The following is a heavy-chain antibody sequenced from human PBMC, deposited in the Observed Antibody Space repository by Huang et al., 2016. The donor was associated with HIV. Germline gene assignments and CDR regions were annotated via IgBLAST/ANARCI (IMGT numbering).Heavy chain of an antibody. CDR3: ARDGTRLYYDFWSGYYNWFDP. CDR2: IYYRGST. V-gene: IGHV4-59*11. Sequence: QVQLQESGPGLVKPSETLSLTCTVPGGSISSHYWSWIRQPPGKGLEWIGSIYYRGSTNYNPARKSRVTISVDTSKNQFSLKLSSVTAADTAVYYCARDGTRLYYDFWSGYYNWFDPWGQGTLVTVSS. J-gene: IGHJ5*02. D-gene: IGHD3-3*01. CDR1: GGSISSHY.